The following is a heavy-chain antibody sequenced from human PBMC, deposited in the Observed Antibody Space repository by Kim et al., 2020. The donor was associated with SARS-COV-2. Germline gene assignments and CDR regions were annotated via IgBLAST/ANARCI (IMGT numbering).Heavy chain of an antibody. J-gene: IGHJ4*02. CDR1: GFTFSSYA. CDR3: ARALSDFWSGYSGY. D-gene: IGHD3-3*01. CDR2: ISYDGSNK. Sequence: GGSLRLSCAASGFTFSSYAMHWVRQAPGKGLEWVAVISYDGSNKYYADSVKGRFTISRDNSKNTLYLQMNSLRAEDTAVYYCARALSDFWSGYSGYWGQG. V-gene: IGHV3-30*04.